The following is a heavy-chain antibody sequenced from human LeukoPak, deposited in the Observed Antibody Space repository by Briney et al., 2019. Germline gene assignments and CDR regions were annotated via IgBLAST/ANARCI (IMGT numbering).Heavy chain of an antibody. Sequence: PGGSLRLSCAASGFTFSNAWMNWVRQAPGKGLEWVGRIKSKTDGGTTDYAAPVKGRFTISRDDSKNSLYLQMNSLKTEDTAVYYCARRPGAVAGDDYWGQGTQVTVSS. V-gene: IGHV3-15*07. CDR3: ARRPGAVAGDDY. CDR1: GFTFSNAW. J-gene: IGHJ4*02. D-gene: IGHD6-19*01. CDR2: IKSKTDGGTT.